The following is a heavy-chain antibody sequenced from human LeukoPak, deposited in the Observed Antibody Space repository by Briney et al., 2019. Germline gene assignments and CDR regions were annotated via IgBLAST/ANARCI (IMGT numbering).Heavy chain of an antibody. V-gene: IGHV3-30*18. D-gene: IGHD5-12*01. J-gene: IGHJ4*02. CDR2: ISYDGSNK. CDR3: AKEPMRLEYYFDY. Sequence: GRSLRLSCAASGFTFSSYGMHWVRQAPGKGLEWVAVISYDGSNKYYADAVKGRFTISRDNSKNTLYLQMNSRRAEDTAVYYCAKEPMRLEYYFDYWGQGTLVTVSS. CDR1: GFTFSSYG.